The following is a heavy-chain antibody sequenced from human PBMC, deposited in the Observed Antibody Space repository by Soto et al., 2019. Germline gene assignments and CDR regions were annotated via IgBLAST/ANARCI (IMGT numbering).Heavy chain of an antibody. CDR3: AKDMYSSSWFDWFDP. V-gene: IGHV3-23*01. CDR1: GFTFSSYA. CDR2: ISGSGGST. J-gene: IGHJ5*02. D-gene: IGHD6-13*01. Sequence: GGSLRLSCAASGFTFSSYAMSWVRQAPGKGLEWVSAISGSGGSTYYTDSVKGRFTISRDNSKNTLYLQMNSLRAEDTAVYYCAKDMYSSSWFDWFDPWGQGTLVTV.